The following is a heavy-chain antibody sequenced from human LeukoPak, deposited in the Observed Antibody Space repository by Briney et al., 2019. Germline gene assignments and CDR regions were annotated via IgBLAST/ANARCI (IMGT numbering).Heavy chain of an antibody. V-gene: IGHV1-69*04. D-gene: IGHD2-8*01. J-gene: IGHJ4*02. CDR3: ARDGGPGKSWVYAYEY. CDR1: GGTFSSYA. Sequence: SVKVSCKASGGTFSSYAISWVQQAPGQGLEWMGRIIPIFGIANYAQKFQGRVTITADKSTSTAYMELSSLRSEDTAVYYCARDGGPGKSWVYAYEYWGQGTLVTVSS. CDR2: IIPIFGIA.